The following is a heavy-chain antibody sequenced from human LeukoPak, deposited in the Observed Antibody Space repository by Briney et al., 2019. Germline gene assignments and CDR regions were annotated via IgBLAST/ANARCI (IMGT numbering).Heavy chain of an antibody. CDR2: INPNSGDT. Sequence: ASVKVSCKASGYTFTSYGISWVRQAPGQGLEWMGWINPNSGDTNYAQKFQGRVSMTRDTSISTAYMELSSLTSDDTAVYYWTRTEMATIHRAYDIWGQGQWSPSLQ. CDR1: GYTFTSYG. J-gene: IGHJ3*02. V-gene: IGHV1-2*02. D-gene: IGHD5-24*01. CDR3: TRTEMATIHRAYDI.